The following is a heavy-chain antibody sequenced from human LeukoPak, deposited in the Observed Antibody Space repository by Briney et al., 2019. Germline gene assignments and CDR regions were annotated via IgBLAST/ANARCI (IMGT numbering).Heavy chain of an antibody. J-gene: IGHJ6*02. D-gene: IGHD6-6*01. CDR3: ARDRLEDGMDV. V-gene: IGHV1-18*01. Sequence: ASVKVSCTVSGYTLTELSMHWVRQAPGQGLEWMGWISAYNGNTNYAQKLQGRVTMTTDTSTSTAYMELRSLRSDDTAVYYCARDRLEDGMDVWGQGTTVTVSS. CDR2: ISAYNGNT. CDR1: GYTLTELS.